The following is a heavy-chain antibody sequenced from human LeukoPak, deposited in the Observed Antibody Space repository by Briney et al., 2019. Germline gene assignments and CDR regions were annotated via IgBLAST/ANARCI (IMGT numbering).Heavy chain of an antibody. CDR3: AREDGYCSGGNCYSYFDS. CDR2: IKKTGSET. D-gene: IGHD2-15*01. Sequence: PGGSLRLSCAASGFTFSHFWMSWVRQAAGKGLEWVAYIKKTGSETYYVDSVKGRFTITRDNTRNSLFLQMYSLRAEDTAVYFCAREDGYCSGGNCYSYFDSWGQATLVTVSS. CDR1: GFTFSHFW. V-gene: IGHV3-7*01. J-gene: IGHJ4*02.